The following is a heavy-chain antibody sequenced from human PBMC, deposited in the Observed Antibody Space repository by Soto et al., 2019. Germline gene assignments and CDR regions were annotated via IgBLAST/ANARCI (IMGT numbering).Heavy chain of an antibody. D-gene: IGHD4-17*01. J-gene: IGHJ6*02. CDR3: ARGMTTSGLIYFYAVDV. CDR2: ISSGGRYI. V-gene: IGHV3-48*02. CDR1: GFTFSNYN. Sequence: GSLRLSCAASGFTFSNYNMNWVRQAPGKGLEWVSYISSGGRYIFYADSVKGRFTLSRDDAKNSLFLQINSLRDEDTAVYYCARGMTTSGLIYFYAVDVWGQGATVTVSS.